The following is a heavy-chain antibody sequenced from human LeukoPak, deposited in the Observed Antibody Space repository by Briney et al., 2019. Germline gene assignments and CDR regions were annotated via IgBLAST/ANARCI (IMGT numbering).Heavy chain of an antibody. D-gene: IGHD6-19*01. CDR3: AKDLRSIAVAHWFDP. CDR2: ISGSGGST. J-gene: IGHJ5*02. Sequence: TGGSLRLSCAASGFTFSSYAMSWVRQAPGKGLEWVSAISGSGGSTYYADSVKGRFTISRDNSKNTLYLQMNSLRAEDTAVYYCAKDLRSIAVAHWFDPWGQGTLVTVSS. CDR1: GFTFSSYA. V-gene: IGHV3-23*01.